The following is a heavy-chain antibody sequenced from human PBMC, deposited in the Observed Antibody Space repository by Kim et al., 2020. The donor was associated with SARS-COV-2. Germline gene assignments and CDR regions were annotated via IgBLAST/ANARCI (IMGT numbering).Heavy chain of an antibody. J-gene: IGHJ4*02. CDR3: AKKGYGPFDY. V-gene: IGHV3-30*02. D-gene: IGHD2-15*01. Sequence: NKYYADSVKGRFTISRDNSKNTLYLQMNSLRAEDTAVYYCAKKGYGPFDYWGQGALVTVSS. CDR2: NK.